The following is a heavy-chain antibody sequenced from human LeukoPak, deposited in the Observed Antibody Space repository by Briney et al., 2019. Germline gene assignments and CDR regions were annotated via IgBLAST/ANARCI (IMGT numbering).Heavy chain of an antibody. J-gene: IGHJ6*03. CDR1: VHTFTGYY. V-gene: IGHV1-2*06. CDR3: AREPGSYSFYMDV. D-gene: IGHD5-18*01. CDR2: INPNSGGT. Sequence: ASVKVSCKSSVHTFTGYYMHWVRQAPGQGLEWMGRINPNSGGTNYAQKFQGRVTMTRDTSISTAYMELSRLRSDDTAVYYCAREPGSYSFYMDVWGKGTTVTVSS.